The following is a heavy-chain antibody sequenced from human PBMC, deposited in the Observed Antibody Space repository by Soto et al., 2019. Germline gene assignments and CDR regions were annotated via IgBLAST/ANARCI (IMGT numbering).Heavy chain of an antibody. J-gene: IGHJ3*02. V-gene: IGHV3-48*01. Sequence: GGSLRLSCATSGFTFSSYSMNWVRQAPGKGLEWVSYIGTVSGDIHYADSVKGRFTISRDNAENSLYLQMSSLRVEDTAVYYCVREWFGESIWGQGTMVTVSS. D-gene: IGHD3-10*01. CDR2: IGTVSGDI. CDR3: VREWFGESI. CDR1: GFTFSSYS.